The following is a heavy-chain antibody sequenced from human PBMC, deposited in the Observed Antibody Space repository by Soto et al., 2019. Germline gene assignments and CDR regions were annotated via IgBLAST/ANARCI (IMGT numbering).Heavy chain of an antibody. J-gene: IGHJ4*02. V-gene: IGHV3-73*01. Sequence: EVQLVESGGGLVQPGGSLKLSCAASGFTFSGSAMHWVRQASGKGLEWVGRIRSKANSYATEYGASVKGRCTISRDDSKNTAYLQMNSLKTEDTAVYYCTVEGSGSNRYWGQGTLVTVSS. CDR1: GFTFSGSA. CDR2: IRSKANSYAT. D-gene: IGHD3-10*01. CDR3: TVEGSGSNRY.